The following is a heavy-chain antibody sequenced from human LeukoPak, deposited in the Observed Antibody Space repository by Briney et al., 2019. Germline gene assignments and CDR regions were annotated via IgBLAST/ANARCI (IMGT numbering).Heavy chain of an antibody. V-gene: IGHV3-23*01. CDR2: ISGSGGST. Sequence: RSGGSLRLSCAASGFTFSSYAMSWVRQAPGKGLEWVSAISGSGGSTYYADSVKGRFTISRDNSKNTLYLQMNSLRAEDTAVYYCAKGLWEQWLVLAAFDIWGQGTMVTVSS. J-gene: IGHJ3*02. CDR1: GFTFSSYA. CDR3: AKGLWEQWLVLAAFDI. D-gene: IGHD6-19*01.